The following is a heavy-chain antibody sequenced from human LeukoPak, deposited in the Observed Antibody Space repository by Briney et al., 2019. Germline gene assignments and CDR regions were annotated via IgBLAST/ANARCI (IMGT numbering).Heavy chain of an antibody. Sequence: ASVKVSCKASGYTFTTYAMNWVRQAPGQGLEWMGWISAYNGNTNYAQKLQGRVTMTTDTSTSTAYMELRSLRSDDTAVYYCARDAGYDAFDIWGQGTMVTVSS. J-gene: IGHJ3*02. V-gene: IGHV1-18*01. D-gene: IGHD6-25*01. CDR1: GYTFTTYA. CDR3: ARDAGYDAFDI. CDR2: ISAYNGNT.